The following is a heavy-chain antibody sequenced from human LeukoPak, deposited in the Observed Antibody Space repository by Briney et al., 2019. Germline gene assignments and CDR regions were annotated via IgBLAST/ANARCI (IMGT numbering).Heavy chain of an antibody. CDR1: GGTFSSYA. D-gene: IGHD1-1*01. CDR3: AVGGNDELDY. J-gene: IGHJ4*02. CDR2: NIPIFGTA. Sequence: ASVKVSCKASGGTFSSYAISWVRQAPGQGLEWMGGNIPIFGTANYAQKFQGRVTITADESTSTAYMELSSLRSEDTAVYYCAVGGNDELDYWGQGTLVTVSS. V-gene: IGHV1-69*13.